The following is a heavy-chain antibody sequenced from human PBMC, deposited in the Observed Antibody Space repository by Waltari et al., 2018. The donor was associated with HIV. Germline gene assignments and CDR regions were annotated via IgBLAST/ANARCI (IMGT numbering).Heavy chain of an antibody. CDR3: ARGIGAISFGELKGDGMDV. Sequence: QVQLQQWGAGLLKPSETLSLTCAVYGGSFSGYYWSWIRQPPGKGLEWIGEINHSGSTNYNPSLKSRVTISVDTSKNQFSLKRSSVTAADTAVYYWARGIGAISFGELKGDGMDVWGQGTTVTVSS. V-gene: IGHV4-34*01. J-gene: IGHJ6*02. D-gene: IGHD3-10*01. CDR1: GGSFSGYY. CDR2: INHSGST.